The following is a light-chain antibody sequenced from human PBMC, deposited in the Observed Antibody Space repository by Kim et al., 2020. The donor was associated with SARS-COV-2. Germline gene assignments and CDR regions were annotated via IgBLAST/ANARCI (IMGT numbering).Light chain of an antibody. CDR1: QSISTY. Sequence: ASVGDRVTITCRASQSISTYLNWYQQKPGKAPNLLIYAAFSLQGGVPARFSGSGSGTDFTLTISSLQPEDFATYYCQQSYSIPFTFGGGTKVDIK. J-gene: IGKJ4*01. CDR3: QQSYSIPFT. CDR2: AAF. V-gene: IGKV1-39*01.